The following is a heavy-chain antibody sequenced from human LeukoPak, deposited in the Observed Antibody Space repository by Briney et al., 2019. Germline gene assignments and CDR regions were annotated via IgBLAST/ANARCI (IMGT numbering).Heavy chain of an antibody. V-gene: IGHV3-21*01. J-gene: IGHJ3*02. CDR1: GFTFSSYS. D-gene: IGHD2-21*01. CDR3: ARHRVIDAFDI. CDR2: ISSSSSYI. Sequence: GGSLRLSCAASGFTFSSYSMNWVRQAPGKGLEWVSSISSSSSYIYYADSVKGRFTISRDNAKNSLYLQMNSLTAEDTAVYYCARHRVIDAFDIWGQGTMVTVSS.